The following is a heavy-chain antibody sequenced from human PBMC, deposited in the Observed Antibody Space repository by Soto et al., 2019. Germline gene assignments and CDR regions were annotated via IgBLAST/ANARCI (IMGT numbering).Heavy chain of an antibody. CDR3: SRDIMVYAMGYYGMDV. V-gene: IGHV4-59*01. CDR1: GGSISSYY. Sequence: PSETLSLTCTVSGGSISSYYWSWIRQPPGKGLEWIGYIYYSGSTNYNPSLKSRVTISVDTSKNQFSPKLSSVTAADTAVYYCSRDIMVYAMGYYGMDVWGQGTTVTVSS. J-gene: IGHJ6*02. D-gene: IGHD2-8*01. CDR2: IYYSGST.